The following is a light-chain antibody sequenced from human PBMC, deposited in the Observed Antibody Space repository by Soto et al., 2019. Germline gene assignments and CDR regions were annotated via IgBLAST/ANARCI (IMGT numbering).Light chain of an antibody. V-gene: IGKV3-15*01. CDR3: QQYGNAPIT. CDR1: QSVSSS. J-gene: IGKJ5*01. Sequence: EIVMTQSPATLSVSPGERATLSCRTSQSVSSSLAWYQQKPGQAPSLLIYGASTRATGIPARFSGSGSGTEFTLTISSLQSEDCAVYYCQQYGNAPITFGQGTRLEIK. CDR2: GAS.